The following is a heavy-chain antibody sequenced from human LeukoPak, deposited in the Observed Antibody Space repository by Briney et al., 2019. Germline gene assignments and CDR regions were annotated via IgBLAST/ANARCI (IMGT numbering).Heavy chain of an antibody. J-gene: IGHJ4*02. V-gene: IGHV4-59*01. CDR1: GGSISSYY. Sequence: PSETLSLTCTVSGGSISSYYWSWIRQPPGKGLEWIGYIYYSGSTTYNPSLTSRVTISVDTSKNQFSLRLSSVTAADTAVHYCARGGYSYGSLVVFDYWGQGTLVTVSS. CDR3: ARGGYSYGSLVVFDY. CDR2: IYYSGST. D-gene: IGHD5-18*01.